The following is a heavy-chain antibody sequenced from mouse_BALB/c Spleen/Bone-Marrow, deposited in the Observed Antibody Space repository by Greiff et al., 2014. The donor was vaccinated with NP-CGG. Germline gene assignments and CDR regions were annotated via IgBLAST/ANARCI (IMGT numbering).Heavy chain of an antibody. V-gene: IGHV1-84*02. CDR2: IYPRNNNT. CDR1: GYTFTDYY. D-gene: IGHD1-2*01. Sequence: QVQLQQSGPELVKPGASVKISCKASGYTFTDYYINWVKQKPGQGLEWIGWIYPRNNNTKYNERFKDKATLTVDTPSSTAYMQLSNLTSEDAAVYFCARGITTATFAYWGQGTLVTVSA. J-gene: IGHJ3*01. CDR3: ARGITTATFAY.